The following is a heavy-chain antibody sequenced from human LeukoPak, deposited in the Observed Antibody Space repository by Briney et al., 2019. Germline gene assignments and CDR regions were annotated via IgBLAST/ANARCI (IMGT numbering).Heavy chain of an antibody. V-gene: IGHV3-11*01. CDR1: GFTLSDYY. Sequence: PGGSMRLSCGVGGFTLSDYYISWIRQAPGKGLKWVSDISSRDGIIHFADSVRGRFTISWDNAKNSLYLQMNSLRVDDTAVYYCARETVPGTFDQWGQGTLVTVSS. CDR2: ISSRDGII. D-gene: IGHD6-19*01. CDR3: ARETVPGTFDQ. J-gene: IGHJ4*02.